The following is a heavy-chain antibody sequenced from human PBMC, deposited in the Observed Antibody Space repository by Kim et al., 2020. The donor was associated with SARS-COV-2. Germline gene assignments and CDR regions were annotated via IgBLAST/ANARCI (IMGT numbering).Heavy chain of an antibody. V-gene: IGHV3-23*05. CDR1: GFTFSASA. CDR2: FGNSGTGT. D-gene: IGHD3-10*01. J-gene: IGHJ4*02. Sequence: GGSLRLSCAASGFTFSASAMSWVRQAPGKGLEWVSGFGNSGTGTNYAESVKGRFTISRDNSNKMLYLEMNSLRAEETALYYCTNFGTGAWYGGVFWGPGTQVTVSS. CDR3: TNFGTGAWYGGVF.